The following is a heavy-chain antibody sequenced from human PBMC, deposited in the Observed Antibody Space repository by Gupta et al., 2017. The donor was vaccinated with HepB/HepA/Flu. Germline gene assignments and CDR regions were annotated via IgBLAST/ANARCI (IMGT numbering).Heavy chain of an antibody. Sequence: QVQLVESGGGVVQPGRSLRLSCAASGFTFSSYGMHWVRQAPGKGLEWVAVISYDGSNKYYADSVNGRFTISRDNSKNTLYLQMNSLRAEDTAVYYCATGSVTIVGGGIPTYGMDVWGQGTTVTVSS. J-gene: IGHJ6*02. CDR1: GFTFSSYG. V-gene: IGHV3-30*03. CDR3: ATGSVTIVGGGIPTYGMDV. D-gene: IGHD3-3*01. CDR2: ISYDGSNK.